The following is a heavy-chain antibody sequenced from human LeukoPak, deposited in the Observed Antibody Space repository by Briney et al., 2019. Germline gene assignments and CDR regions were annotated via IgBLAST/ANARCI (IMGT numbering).Heavy chain of an antibody. CDR3: TTITYYYDSSGYHYIFDF. CDR1: GITFSNAW. D-gene: IGHD3-22*01. Sequence: GGSLRLSCAASGITFSNAWMTWVRQAPGKGLEWVGRIKSKSDGGTTDYAAPVKGRFAISRDDSKNTLYLQMNSLRTEDTAVYYCTTITYYYDSSGYHYIFDFWGQGTMVTVSS. CDR2: IKSKSDGGTT. J-gene: IGHJ3*01. V-gene: IGHV3-15*01.